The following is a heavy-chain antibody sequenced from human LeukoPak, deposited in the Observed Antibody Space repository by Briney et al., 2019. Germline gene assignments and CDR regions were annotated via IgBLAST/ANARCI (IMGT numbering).Heavy chain of an antibody. Sequence: GGSLRLSCVASGFTFSSYAMHWVRQAPGKGLEWVAVISYDGSNKYYADSVKGRFTISRDNSKNTLYLQMNSLRAEDTAVYYCAREGAKWFGEGDDAFDIWGQGTMVTVSS. V-gene: IGHV3-30-3*01. J-gene: IGHJ3*02. CDR1: GFTFSSYA. D-gene: IGHD3-10*01. CDR3: AREGAKWFGEGDDAFDI. CDR2: ISYDGSNK.